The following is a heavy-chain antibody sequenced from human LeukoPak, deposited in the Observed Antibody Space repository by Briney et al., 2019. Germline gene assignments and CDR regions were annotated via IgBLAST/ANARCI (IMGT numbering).Heavy chain of an antibody. Sequence: GGSLRLSCATSGFTFSAYSLSWVRQAPGKGLEWVSHITRPGTTTYYAESVRGRFTISRDNAKNSLYLQMNSLRAEDTAVYYCAKDRDPYDYGSGSYYNGVFDYWGQGTLVTVSS. V-gene: IGHV3-11*01. CDR2: ITRPGTTT. CDR3: AKDRDPYDYGSGSYYNGVFDY. D-gene: IGHD3-10*01. CDR1: GFTFSAYS. J-gene: IGHJ4*02.